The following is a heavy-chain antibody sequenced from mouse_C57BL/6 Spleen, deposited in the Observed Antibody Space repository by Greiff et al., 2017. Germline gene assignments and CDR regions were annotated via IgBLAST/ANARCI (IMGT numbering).Heavy chain of an antibody. J-gene: IGHJ1*03. Sequence: EVQVVESEGGLVQPGSSMKLSCTASGFTFSDYYMAWVRQVPEKGLEWVANINYDGSSTYYLDSLKSRFIISRDNAKNILYLQMSSLKSEDTATYYCAREDDGYFDVWGTGTTVTVSS. CDR3: AREDDGYFDV. CDR1: GFTFSDYY. V-gene: IGHV5-16*01. CDR2: INYDGSST. D-gene: IGHD2-12*01.